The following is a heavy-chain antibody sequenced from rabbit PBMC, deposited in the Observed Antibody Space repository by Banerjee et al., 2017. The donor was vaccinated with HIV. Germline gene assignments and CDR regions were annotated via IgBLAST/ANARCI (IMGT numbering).Heavy chain of an antibody. CDR2: MNSRSGED. J-gene: IGHJ4*01. V-gene: IGHV1S45*01. CDR3: ARDLPSVVGWNLNL. Sequence: QEQLVESGGGLVQPEGSLTLTCKASGFSFINKHVMCWVRQAPGRGLEWIACMNSRSGEDVSASWAKGRFTVSKTSSTTVTLQMTSLTAADTATYFCARDLPSVVGWNLNLWGQGTLVTVS. D-gene: IGHD1-1*01. CDR1: GFSFINKHV.